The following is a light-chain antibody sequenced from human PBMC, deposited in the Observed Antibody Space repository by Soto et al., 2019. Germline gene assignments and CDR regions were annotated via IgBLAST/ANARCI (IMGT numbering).Light chain of an antibody. CDR2: DVS. Sequence: QSVLTQPASVSGSPGQSITISCTGTSSDVGAYNYVSWYQQHPGKAPKLMIYDVSNRPSGVSNRFSGSKSGNTASLTISGLQAEDEADYHCSSYTSSNTYVFGTGTKLTVL. V-gene: IGLV2-14*03. CDR3: SSYTSSNTYV. CDR1: SSDVGAYNY. J-gene: IGLJ1*01.